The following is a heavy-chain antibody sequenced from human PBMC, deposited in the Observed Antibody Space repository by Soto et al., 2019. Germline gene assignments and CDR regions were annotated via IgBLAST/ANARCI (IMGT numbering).Heavy chain of an antibody. D-gene: IGHD3-16*01. CDR2: ISYDGGNK. J-gene: IGHJ4*02. Sequence: QVQLVESGGGVVQSGMSLRLSCAASGFTFSSNGMHWVRQAPGKGLEWVAVISYDGGNKYYADSVKGRFTISRDNSKNMLYLQMNGLRPEDTAVYYCAKDRVRHGLGEVDDWGQGTLVTVSS. CDR3: AKDRVRHGLGEVDD. V-gene: IGHV3-30*18. CDR1: GFTFSSNG.